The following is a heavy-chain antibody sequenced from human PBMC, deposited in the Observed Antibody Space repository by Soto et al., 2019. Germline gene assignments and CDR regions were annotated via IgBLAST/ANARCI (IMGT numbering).Heavy chain of an antibody. Sequence: KASETLSLTFAVYGGSFSGYYWSWIRQPPGKGLEWIGEINHSGSTNYNPSLKSRVTISVDTSKNQFSLKLSSVTAADTAVYYCARSGGSWANNWFDPWGQGTLVTVSS. CDR2: INHSGST. CDR3: ARSGGSWANNWFDP. CDR1: GGSFSGYY. V-gene: IGHV4-34*01. D-gene: IGHD2-15*01. J-gene: IGHJ5*02.